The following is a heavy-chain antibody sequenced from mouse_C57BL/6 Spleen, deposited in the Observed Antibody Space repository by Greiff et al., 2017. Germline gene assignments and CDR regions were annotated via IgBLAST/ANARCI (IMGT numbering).Heavy chain of an antibody. D-gene: IGHD4-1*01. CDR2: IDPEDGET. CDR1: GFNIKDYY. CDR3: ASSPALTGTIDY. Sequence: EVKLMESGAELVKPGASVTLSCTASGFNIKDYYMHWVKQRTEQGLEWIGRIDPEDGETKYAPKFQGKATITADPSSNTAYLQLSSLTSEDTAVYYCASSPALTGTIDYWGQGTTLTVSS. V-gene: IGHV14-2*01. J-gene: IGHJ2*01.